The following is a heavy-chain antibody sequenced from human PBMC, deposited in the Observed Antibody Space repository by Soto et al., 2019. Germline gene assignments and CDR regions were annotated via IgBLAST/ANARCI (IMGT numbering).Heavy chain of an antibody. D-gene: IGHD4-4*01. J-gene: IGHJ5*02. Sequence: EVQLLESVGGLVQPGGSLRLSCAASGFTFSSYAMSWVRQAPGKGLEWVSAISGGGGTTYYGDSVKGRFTISRDNSKNTLYLQMNCLRAGDTAIYYCAKAANYNNPPYYWFDPWGQGTLVTVSS. CDR3: AKAANYNNPPYYWFDP. CDR2: ISGGGGTT. CDR1: GFTFSSYA. V-gene: IGHV3-23*01.